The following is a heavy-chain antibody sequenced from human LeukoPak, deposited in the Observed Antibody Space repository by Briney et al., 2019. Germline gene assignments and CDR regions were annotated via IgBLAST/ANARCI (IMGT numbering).Heavy chain of an antibody. J-gene: IGHJ2*01. CDR2: ISGSGGST. CDR3: AKAQIPIFSGSYWYFDL. Sequence: GGSLRLSCAASGFTFSSYAMSWVRQAPGKGLEWVSAISGSGGSTYYADSVKGRFTISRDNSKNTLYLQMNSLRAEDTAVYYCAKAQIPIFSGSYWYFDLWGRGTLVTVSS. CDR1: GFTFSSYA. V-gene: IGHV3-23*01. D-gene: IGHD1-26*01.